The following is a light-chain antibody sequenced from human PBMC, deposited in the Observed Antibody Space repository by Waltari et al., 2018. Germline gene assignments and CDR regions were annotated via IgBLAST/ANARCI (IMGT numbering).Light chain of an antibody. V-gene: IGKV3-20*01. J-gene: IGKJ1*01. Sequence: DIVLTQSPGTLSLSPGERATLSCRASQSVSSSYLAWYQQNPGQAPRLLIYGASNRATGIPDRFSGSGSGTDFTLTIRGLEPEDFAVYYCQQYRSSSWTFGQGTKVEIK. CDR2: GAS. CDR3: QQYRSSSWT. CDR1: QSVSSSY.